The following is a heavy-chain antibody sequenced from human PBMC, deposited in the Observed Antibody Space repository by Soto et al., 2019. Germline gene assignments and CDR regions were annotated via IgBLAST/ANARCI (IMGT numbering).Heavy chain of an antibody. Sequence: EVQLLESGGGLVQPGGSLRLSCAASALTLSRYAMNWVRQAPGKGLEWVSTISGGGGSTYYADSVQGRFTISRDNSKNTLYLQMNSLRVEDTAVYYCAKEGGTYPYYFDYWGQGTLVTVPS. D-gene: IGHD1-26*01. CDR3: AKEGGTYPYYFDY. CDR2: ISGGGGST. V-gene: IGHV3-23*01. J-gene: IGHJ4*02. CDR1: ALTLSRYA.